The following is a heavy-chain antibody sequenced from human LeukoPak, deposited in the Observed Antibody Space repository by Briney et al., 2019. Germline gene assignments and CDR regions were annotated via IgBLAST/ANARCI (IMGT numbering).Heavy chain of an antibody. D-gene: IGHD2-2*01. V-gene: IGHV1-8*01. CDR1: GYTFTSYD. Sequence: VASVKVSCKASGYTFTSYDINWVRQATGQGLEWMGWMNPNSGNTGYAQKFQGRVTMTRNTSISTAYMELSSLRSEDTAVYYCARGPALYCSSTSCYAGSASDPWGQGTLVTVSS. J-gene: IGHJ5*02. CDR3: ARGPALYCSSTSCYAGSASDP. CDR2: MNPNSGNT.